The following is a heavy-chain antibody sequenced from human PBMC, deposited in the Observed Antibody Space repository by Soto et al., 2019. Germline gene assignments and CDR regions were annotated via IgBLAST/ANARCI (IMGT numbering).Heavy chain of an antibody. J-gene: IGHJ5*02. CDR2: ISGSGDST. D-gene: IGHD2-15*01. CDR1: GFTFSNYG. CDR3: EKDGNPQGP. Sequence: EVQLLESGGGLVQPGGSLRLSCAASGFTFSNYGMSWVRQAPGKGLEWVSAISGSGDSTNYADSVKGRFTISRDNSKNTLYLQMNSLRAEDTAVYHCEKDGNPQGPWGQGTLVTVSS. V-gene: IGHV3-23*01.